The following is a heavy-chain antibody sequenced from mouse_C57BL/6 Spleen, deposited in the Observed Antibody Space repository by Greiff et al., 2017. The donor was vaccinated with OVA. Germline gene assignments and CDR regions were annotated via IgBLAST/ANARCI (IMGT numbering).Heavy chain of an antibody. D-gene: IGHD4-1*01. CDR3: ARAELGRGFAY. V-gene: IGHV1-82*01. CDR2: IYPGDGDT. Sequence: HVQLQQSGPELVKPGASVKISCKASGYAFSSSWMNWVKQRPGKGLEWIGRIYPGDGDTNYNGKFKGKATLTADKSSSTAYMQLSSLTSEDSAVYFCARAELGRGFAYWGQGTLVTVSA. J-gene: IGHJ3*01. CDR1: GYAFSSSW.